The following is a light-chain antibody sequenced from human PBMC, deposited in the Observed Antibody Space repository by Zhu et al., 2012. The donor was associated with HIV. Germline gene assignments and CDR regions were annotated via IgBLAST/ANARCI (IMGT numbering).Light chain of an antibody. CDR2: GAS. V-gene: IGKV3D-15*01. J-gene: IGKJ1*01. CDR3: HQYDRSWT. Sequence: EIVMTQSPATLSVSPGERATLSCRASQSVSSNLGWYQQKPGQAPRLLIYGASDRASGVPHRFSGSGSGTDFTLTISRLEPEDFAVYYCHQYDRSWTFGQGTKVEIK. CDR1: QSVSSN.